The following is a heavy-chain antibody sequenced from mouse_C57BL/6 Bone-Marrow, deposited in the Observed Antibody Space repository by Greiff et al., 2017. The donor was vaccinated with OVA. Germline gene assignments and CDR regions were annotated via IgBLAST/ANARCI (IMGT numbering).Heavy chain of an antibody. D-gene: IGHD2-4*01. J-gene: IGHJ3*01. CDR2: ISSGGDYI. CDR3: TRGGDYPFAY. Sequence: EVNLVESGEGLVKPGGSLKLSCAASGFTFSSYAMSWVRQTPEKRLEWVAYISSGGDYIYYADTVKGRFTISRDNARNTLYLQMSSLKSEDTAMYYCTRGGDYPFAYWGQGTLVTVSA. V-gene: IGHV5-9-1*02. CDR1: GFTFSSYA.